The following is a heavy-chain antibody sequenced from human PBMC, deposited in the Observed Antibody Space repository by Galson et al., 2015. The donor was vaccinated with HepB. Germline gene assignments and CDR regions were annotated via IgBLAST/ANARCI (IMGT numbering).Heavy chain of an antibody. Sequence: SLRLSCAASGFIFSNSGMHWVRQAPGKGLEWVACISYDGSQKFYAGSVRGRFAVSRDNSKKTLYLQMNSLRIDDTALYFCSTGRPPSTLGSSAGDFESWGQGTLVTVSS. V-gene: IGHV3-30*03. J-gene: IGHJ4*02. D-gene: IGHD3-22*01. CDR3: STGRPPSTLGSSAGDFES. CDR2: ISYDGSQK. CDR1: GFIFSNSG.